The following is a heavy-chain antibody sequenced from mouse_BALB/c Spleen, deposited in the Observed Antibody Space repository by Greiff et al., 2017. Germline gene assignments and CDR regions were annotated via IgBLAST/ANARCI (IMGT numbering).Heavy chain of an antibody. CDR1: GFAFSSYD. V-gene: IGHV5-12-1*01. J-gene: IGHJ2*01. Sequence: DVLLVESGGGLVKPGGSLKLSCAASGFAFSSYDMAWVRQSPEERLEWVAYISSGGGSTYYPDTVKGRFTISRDNAKNTLYLQMSSLKSEDTAMYYCARDFDYWGQGTTLTVSS. CDR2: ISSGGGST. CDR3: ARDFDY.